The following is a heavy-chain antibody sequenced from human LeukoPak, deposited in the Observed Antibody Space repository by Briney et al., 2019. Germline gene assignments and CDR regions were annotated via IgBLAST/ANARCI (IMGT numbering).Heavy chain of an antibody. D-gene: IGHD2-2*01. Sequence: ASVKVSCKASGYTFTGYCMHWVRQAPGQGLEWMGWINPNSGGTNYAQKFQGRVTMTRDTSISTAYMQLSRLRSDDTAVYYCARPRRWPTAADMGIGFDPWGQGTLVTVSS. CDR3: ARPRRWPTAADMGIGFDP. V-gene: IGHV1-2*02. J-gene: IGHJ5*02. CDR1: GYTFTGYC. CDR2: INPNSGGT.